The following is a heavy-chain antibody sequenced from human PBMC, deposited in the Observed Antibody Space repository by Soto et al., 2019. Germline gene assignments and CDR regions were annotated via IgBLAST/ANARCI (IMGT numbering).Heavy chain of an antibody. J-gene: IGHJ4*02. CDR1: GFTFTNYA. V-gene: IGHV3-23*01. CDR2: VRGSGSFT. CDR3: VQYSIKGAYGY. Sequence: EVQLLESGGGLVQPGGSLRLSCAASGFTFTNYAMSWVRQAPGKGLDWVASVRGSGSFTYYADSVKGRFTISRDNSKNTVFMHMNRLRAEDTAIYYFVQYSIKGAYGYWGQGTLVFVSS. D-gene: IGHD3-9*01.